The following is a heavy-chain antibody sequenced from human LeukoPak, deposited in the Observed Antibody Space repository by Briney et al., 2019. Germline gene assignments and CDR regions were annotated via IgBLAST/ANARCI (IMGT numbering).Heavy chain of an antibody. CDR3: ARVWEPAAPFDP. CDR1: GFTFSDYY. CDR2: ISSSGSTI. J-gene: IGHJ5*02. Sequence: GGSLRLSCAASGFTFSDYYMSWIRQAPGKGLEWVSYISSSGSTIYYADSVKGRFTISRDNAKNSLYLQTNSLRAEDTAVYYCARVWEPAAPFDPWGQGTLVTVSS. V-gene: IGHV3-11*01. D-gene: IGHD2-2*01.